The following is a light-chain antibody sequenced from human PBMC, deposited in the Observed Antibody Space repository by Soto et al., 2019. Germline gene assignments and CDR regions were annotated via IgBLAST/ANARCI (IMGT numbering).Light chain of an antibody. CDR1: QDIRTS. Sequence: DIQMTQSPSSLSASVGARVSITCQASQDIRTSLSWFQQKPGRAPKLLIYGASNLETGVPSRLRGSGSGRDFTFTISSLQPEDIATDSCQQYDNLPPFTFGPGTKVEIK. J-gene: IGKJ3*01. CDR3: QQYDNLPPFT. V-gene: IGKV1-33*01. CDR2: GAS.